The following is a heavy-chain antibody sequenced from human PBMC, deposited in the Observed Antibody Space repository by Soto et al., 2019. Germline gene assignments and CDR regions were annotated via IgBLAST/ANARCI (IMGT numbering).Heavy chain of an antibody. CDR2: IYYSGST. J-gene: IGHJ6*02. Sequence: SETLSLTCTVSSASIISTNYTWVWIRQPPGKGLEWIGNIYYSGSTYYNPSLNSRVTVSVDTSKNQFSLKVTSVTAADTAVYYCARLHGYCISSSCHGHYAMDVWGQGTTVT. V-gene: IGHV4-39*01. CDR1: SASIISTNYT. CDR3: ARLHGYCISSSCHGHYAMDV. D-gene: IGHD2-2*01.